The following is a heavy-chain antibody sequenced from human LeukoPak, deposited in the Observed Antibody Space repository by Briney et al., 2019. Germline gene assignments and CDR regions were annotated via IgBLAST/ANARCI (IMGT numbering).Heavy chain of an antibody. Sequence: SETLSLTCAVYGGSFSGYSWSWIRQPPGKGLEWIGEINHSGSTNYNPSLKSRVTISVDTSKNQFSLKLSSVTAADTAVYYCARGRWLVHWFDPWGQGTLITVSS. CDR1: GGSFSGYS. V-gene: IGHV4-34*01. J-gene: IGHJ5*02. CDR3: ARGRWLVHWFDP. CDR2: INHSGST. D-gene: IGHD6-19*01.